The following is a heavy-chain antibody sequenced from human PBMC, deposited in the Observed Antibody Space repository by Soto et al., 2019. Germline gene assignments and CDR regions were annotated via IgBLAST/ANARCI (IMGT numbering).Heavy chain of an antibody. J-gene: IGHJ4*02. D-gene: IGHD3-10*02. CDR1: GGSISSGGYY. Sequence: QVQLQESGPGLVKPSQTLSLTCTVSGGSISSGGYYWSWIRQHPGKGLEWIGYIYYSGSTYYNPSLCSRVTISVDTSKNQFSLKLSSVTAADTAVYYCARVVLFGELVGYRFDYWGQGTLVTVSS. V-gene: IGHV4-31*03. CDR3: ARVVLFGELVGYRFDY. CDR2: IYYSGST.